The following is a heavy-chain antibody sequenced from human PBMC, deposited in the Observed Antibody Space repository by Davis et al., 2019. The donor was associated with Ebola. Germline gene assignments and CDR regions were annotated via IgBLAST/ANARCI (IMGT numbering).Heavy chain of an antibody. CDR3: AKDKGVVVPAAGYYYYYGMDV. CDR1: GFTFSSYA. Sequence: GGSLRLSCAASGFTFSSYAMSWVRQAPGKGLEWVSAISASGGSTYYAAPVKGRFTISRDNSKNTLYLQMNSLRAEDTAVYYCAKDKGVVVPAAGYYYYYGMDVWGQGTTVTVSS. D-gene: IGHD2-2*01. CDR2: ISASGGST. V-gene: IGHV3-23*01. J-gene: IGHJ6*02.